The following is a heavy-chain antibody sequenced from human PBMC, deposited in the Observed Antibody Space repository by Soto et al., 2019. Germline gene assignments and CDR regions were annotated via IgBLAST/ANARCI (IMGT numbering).Heavy chain of an antibody. CDR1: GDSFSSDNW. D-gene: IGHD3-16*01. CDR2: VYHSGRT. V-gene: IGHV4-4*02. J-gene: IGHJ4*02. Sequence: SETLSLTCAVSGDSFSSDNWWSWVRQPPGKGLEWIGEVYHSGRTNYNPSLKSRVTISVDKSKNQFSLNLRSVTAADTAVYYCARAKDYDFNRAYFDFWGQGTLVTVSS. CDR3: ARAKDYDFNRAYFDF.